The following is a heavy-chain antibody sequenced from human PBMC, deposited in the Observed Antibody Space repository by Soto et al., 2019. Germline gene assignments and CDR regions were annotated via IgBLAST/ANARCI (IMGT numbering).Heavy chain of an antibody. CDR1: GGTFSSYA. Sequence: QVQLVQSGAEVKKPGSSVKVSCKASGGTFSSYAISWVRQAPGQGLEWMGGILPIFGIANYAQKFQGRVTITTDESTSTAYMELSSLRSEDTAVYYCARYIVGVVGGTNYYYGMDVRGQGSTVTVSS. J-gene: IGHJ6*02. D-gene: IGHD2-15*01. V-gene: IGHV1-69*05. CDR2: ILPIFGIA. CDR3: ARYIVGVVGGTNYYYGMDV.